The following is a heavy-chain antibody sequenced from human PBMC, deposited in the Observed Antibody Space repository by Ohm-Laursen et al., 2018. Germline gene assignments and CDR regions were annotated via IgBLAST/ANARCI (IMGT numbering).Heavy chain of an antibody. CDR3: ARDDLRRYSGYDR. CDR1: GVSVSSDNYY. Sequence: TLSLTCTVSGVSVSSDNYYWSWIRQPPGKGLECIGYIYYSGNTNYNPSLKSRVTISMDTSKNQFSLKLSSVTAADTAVYYCARDDLRRYSGYDRWGQGTLVTVSS. J-gene: IGHJ5*02. D-gene: IGHD5-12*01. V-gene: IGHV4-61*01. CDR2: IYYSGNT.